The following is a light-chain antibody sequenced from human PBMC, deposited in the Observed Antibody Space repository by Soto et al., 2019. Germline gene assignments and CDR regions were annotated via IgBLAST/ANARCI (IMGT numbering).Light chain of an antibody. CDR3: AAWDDSLSVPV. J-gene: IGLJ7*01. Sequence: QAVVTQPPSASGTPGQRVTISCSGSSSNIGSNYVYWYQQLPGTAPKLLIYRNNQRPSGVPDRFSGSKSGTSASLAISGLRSDDEADYYCAAWDDSLSVPVFGGGTQLTVL. CDR1: SSNIGSNY. CDR2: RNN. V-gene: IGLV1-47*01.